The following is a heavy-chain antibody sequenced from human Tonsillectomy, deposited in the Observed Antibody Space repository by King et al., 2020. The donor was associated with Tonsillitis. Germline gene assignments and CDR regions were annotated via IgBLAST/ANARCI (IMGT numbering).Heavy chain of an antibody. CDR1: GGSFSPYY. Sequence: QLQESDPGLVKPSETLSLTCTVSGGSFSPYYWSWIRQSPGKGLEWIGNINYSGTTNYNPPINSRVTISADTSKNQVSLKLSSVTAAETAVYYCARDRPDWGDWYFDLWGRGTLVTVSA. CDR3: ARDRPDWGDWYFDL. D-gene: IGHD7-27*01. J-gene: IGHJ2*01. V-gene: IGHV4-59*13. CDR2: INYSGTT.